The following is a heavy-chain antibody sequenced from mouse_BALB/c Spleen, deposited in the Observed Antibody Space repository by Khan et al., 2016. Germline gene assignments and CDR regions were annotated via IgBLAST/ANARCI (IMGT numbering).Heavy chain of an antibody. CDR2: IRNKANGYTT. J-gene: IGHJ2*01. CDR1: GFTFTDYY. Sequence: EVELVESGGGLVQPGGSLRLSCATSGFTFTDYYMSWVRQPPGKALEWLGFIRNKANGYTTEYSASVKGRFTISRDNSQSILYLQMNTLRAEDSATYYCARYYYGSSYFDYWGQGTTLTVSS. CDR3: ARYYYGSSYFDY. V-gene: IGHV7-3*02. D-gene: IGHD1-1*01.